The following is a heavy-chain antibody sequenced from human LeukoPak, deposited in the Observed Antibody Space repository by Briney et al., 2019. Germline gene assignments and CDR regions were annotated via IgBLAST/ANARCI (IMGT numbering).Heavy chain of an antibody. CDR1: GYTFTGYY. Sequence: ASVKVSCKASGYTFTGYYMHWVRQAPGQGLEWMGRINPNSGGTSYAQKFQGRVTMTRDTSISTAYMELSRLRSDDTAVYYCARGYYDSSGYYSIDYWGQGTLVTVSS. CDR2: INPNSGGT. D-gene: IGHD3-22*01. V-gene: IGHV1-2*06. J-gene: IGHJ4*02. CDR3: ARGYYDSSGYYSIDY.